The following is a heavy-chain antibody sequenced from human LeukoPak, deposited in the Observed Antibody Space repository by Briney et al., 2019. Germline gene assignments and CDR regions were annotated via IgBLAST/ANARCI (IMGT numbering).Heavy chain of an antibody. D-gene: IGHD4-17*01. CDR2: ISYDGSNK. CDR1: GFTFSSYG. CDR3: ARDGDYGDYGSLSYYYYYYGMDV. Sequence: GRSLRLSCAASGFTFSSYGMHWVRQAPGKGLEWVAVISYDGSNKYYADSVKGRFTISRDNSKNTLYLQMNSLRAEDTAVYYCARDGDYGDYGSLSYYYYYYGMDVWGKGTTVTVSS. J-gene: IGHJ6*04. V-gene: IGHV3-30*03.